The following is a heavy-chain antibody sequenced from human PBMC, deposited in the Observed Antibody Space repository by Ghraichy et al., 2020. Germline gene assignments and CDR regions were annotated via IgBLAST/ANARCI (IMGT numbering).Heavy chain of an antibody. CDR3: ARESDYYDSSGYFSH. Sequence: SETLSLTCAVSGGSISSSNWWSWVRQPPGKGLEWIGEIYHSGSTNYNPSLKSRVTISVDKSKNQFSLKLSSVTAADTAVYYCARESDYYDSSGYFSHWGQGTLVTVSS. V-gene: IGHV4-4*02. D-gene: IGHD3-22*01. CDR2: IYHSGST. J-gene: IGHJ4*02. CDR1: GGSISSSNW.